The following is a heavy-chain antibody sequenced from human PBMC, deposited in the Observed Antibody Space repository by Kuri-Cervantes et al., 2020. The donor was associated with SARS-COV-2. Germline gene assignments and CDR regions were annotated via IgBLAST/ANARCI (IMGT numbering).Heavy chain of an antibody. V-gene: IGHV4-39*01. Sequence: SGPTLVKPTETLTLTCTVSGFPLSNARMGVSWIRQPPGKGLEWIGSIYYSGSTYYNPSLQSRVTISVDTSKNQFSLKLSSVTAADTAVYYCARQRGGFLEWLLYYDYWGQGTLVTVSS. J-gene: IGHJ4*02. CDR3: ARQRGGFLEWLLYYDY. CDR1: GFPLSNARMG. CDR2: IYYSGST. D-gene: IGHD3-3*01.